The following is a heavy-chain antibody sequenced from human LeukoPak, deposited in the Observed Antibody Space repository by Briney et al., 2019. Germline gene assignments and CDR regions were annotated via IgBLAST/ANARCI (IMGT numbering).Heavy chain of an antibody. CDR3: ATGWSYDILTGYAFDP. V-gene: IGHV1-24*01. CDR1: GYTLTELS. J-gene: IGHJ5*02. CDR2: FDPEDGET. Sequence: APVKVSCKVSGYTLTELSMHWVRQAPGKGLEWMGGFDPEDGETIYAQKFQGRVTMTEDTSTDTAYMELSSLRSEDTAVYYCATGWSYDILTGYAFDPWGQGTLVTVSS. D-gene: IGHD3-9*01.